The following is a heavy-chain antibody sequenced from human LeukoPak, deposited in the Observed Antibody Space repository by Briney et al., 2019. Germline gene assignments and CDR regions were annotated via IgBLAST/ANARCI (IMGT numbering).Heavy chain of an antibody. CDR1: GFIVSRNY. CDR3: ARSWDARLNFDY. J-gene: IGHJ4*02. CDR2: IYSAGST. D-gene: IGHD1-26*01. Sequence: GGSLRLSCAASGFIVSRNYMNWVRQAPGKGLEWVSVIYSAGSTYYADSVKGRFTISRDNSKNTVDLKMNDLRAEDTAVYYCARSWDARLNFDYWGQGTLVTVSS. V-gene: IGHV3-66*02.